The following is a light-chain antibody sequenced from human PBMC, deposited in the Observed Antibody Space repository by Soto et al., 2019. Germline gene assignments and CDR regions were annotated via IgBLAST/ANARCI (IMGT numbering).Light chain of an antibody. CDR3: QSYDSSLSGSEV. V-gene: IGLV1-40*01. CDR2: GNS. CDR1: SSNIGAGYD. Sequence: QSVLTQPPSVSGAPGQRVTISCTGGSSNIGAGYDVHWYQQLPGTAPKLLIYGNSNRPSGVPDRFSGSKSGTSASLAITGLQAEDEADYYCQSYDSSLSGSEVFGTGTKVTVL. J-gene: IGLJ1*01.